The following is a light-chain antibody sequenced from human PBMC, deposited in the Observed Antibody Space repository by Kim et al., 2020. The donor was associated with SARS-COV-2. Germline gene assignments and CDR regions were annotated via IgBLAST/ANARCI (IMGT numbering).Light chain of an antibody. V-gene: IGKV3-20*01. CDR3: QQYGTSPWT. J-gene: IGKJ1*01. CDR1: QSVLAGY. CDR2: DSS. Sequence: EIVLTQSPGTLSLSPGERATLSCRASQSVLAGYFAWYQQKSGQPPRLLIYDSSTRATGIPDRFSGSGSGTDFTLTISRLEPEDFVVYYCQQYGTSPWTFGQGTKVDIK.